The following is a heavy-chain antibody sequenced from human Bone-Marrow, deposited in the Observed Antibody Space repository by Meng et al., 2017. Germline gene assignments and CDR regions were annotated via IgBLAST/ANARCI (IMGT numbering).Heavy chain of an antibody. J-gene: IGHJ4*02. CDR2: INHSGST. D-gene: IGHD3-22*01. CDR1: GGSFSGYY. Sequence: SQTLSLTCAVYGGSFSGYYWSWIRQPPGKGLEWIGEINHSGSTNYNPSLKSRVTISVDTSKNQFSLKLSSVTAADTAVYYCARGLYYDSSGYYPRLYYFDHWGQGTLVTVSS. CDR3: ARGLYYDSSGYYPRLYYFDH. V-gene: IGHV4-34*01.